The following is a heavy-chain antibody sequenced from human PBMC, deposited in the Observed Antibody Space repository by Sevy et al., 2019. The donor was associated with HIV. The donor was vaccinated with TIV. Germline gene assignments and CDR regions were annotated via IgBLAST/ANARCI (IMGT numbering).Heavy chain of an antibody. CDR1: GGSISSGGYY. CDR3: ARADGYCSSTSCHGRWGFGEFDAFDI. J-gene: IGHJ3*02. D-gene: IGHD2-2*03. CDR2: IYYSGST. V-gene: IGHV4-31*03. Sequence: SETLSLTCTVSGGSISSGGYYWSWIRQHPGKGLEWIGYIYYSGSTYYNPSLKSRVTISVDTSKNQFSLKLSSVTAAETAVYYCARADGYCSSTSCHGRWGFGEFDAFDIWGQGTMVTVSS.